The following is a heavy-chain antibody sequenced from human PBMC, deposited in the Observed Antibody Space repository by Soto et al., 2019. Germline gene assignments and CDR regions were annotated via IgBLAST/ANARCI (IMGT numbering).Heavy chain of an antibody. J-gene: IGHJ4*02. CDR1: GFTFSSSS. CDR2: ISSSISTM. V-gene: IGHV3-48*02. CDR3: ASEVRDTAGADFDY. Sequence: EVQLVESGGGLVQPGGSLRLSCAASGFTFSSSSMNWVRQAPGKGREWLSYISSSISTMHYADSVKGRFPISRDSAKNSLYLQINSLRDKDTAVYYCASEVRDTAGADFDYWGQGTLVTVSS. D-gene: IGHD5-18*01.